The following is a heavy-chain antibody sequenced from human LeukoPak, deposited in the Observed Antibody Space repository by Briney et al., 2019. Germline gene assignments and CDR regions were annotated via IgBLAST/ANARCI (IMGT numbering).Heavy chain of an antibody. Sequence: GGSFRLSCAASGFTFSSYSMNWVRQAPGKGLEWVSSISSSSSYIYYADSVKGRFTISRDNAKNSLYLQMNSLRAEDTAVYYCARGGCIGGSCYSNYFDYWGQGTLVTVSS. J-gene: IGHJ4*02. CDR3: ARGGCIGGSCYSNYFDY. V-gene: IGHV3-21*01. CDR1: GFTFSSYS. CDR2: ISSSSSYI. D-gene: IGHD2-15*01.